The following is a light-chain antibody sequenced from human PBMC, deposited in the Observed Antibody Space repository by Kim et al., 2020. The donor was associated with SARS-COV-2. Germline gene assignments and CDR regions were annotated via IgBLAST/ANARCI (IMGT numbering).Light chain of an antibody. J-gene: IGLJ2*01. CDR3: NSRDSSGNHLGV. V-gene: IGLV3-19*01. Sequence: LGQTVRITCQGDSLRSYYASWYQQKPGQAPVLVIYGKNNRPSGIPDRFSVSSSGNTASLTITGAQAEDEADYYCNSRDSSGNHLGVFGGGTQLTVL. CDR2: GKN. CDR1: SLRSYY.